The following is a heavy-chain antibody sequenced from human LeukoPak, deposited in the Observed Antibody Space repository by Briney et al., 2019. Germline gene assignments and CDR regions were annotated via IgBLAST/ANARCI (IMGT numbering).Heavy chain of an antibody. D-gene: IGHD3-22*01. CDR1: GFTFTSSA. CDR3: AAGTVVWGYYRRFDY. J-gene: IGHJ4*02. Sequence: ASVKVSCKASGFTFTSSAVQWVRQARGQRLEWIGWIVVGSGNTNYAQKFQERVTITRDMSTSTAYMELSSLRSEDTAVYYCAAGTVVWGYYRRFDYWGQGTLVTVSS. V-gene: IGHV1-58*01. CDR2: IVVGSGNT.